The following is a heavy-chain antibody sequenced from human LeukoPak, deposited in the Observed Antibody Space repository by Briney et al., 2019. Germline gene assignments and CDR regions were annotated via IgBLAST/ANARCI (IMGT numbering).Heavy chain of an antibody. CDR2: ISYDGSNK. Sequence: GGSLRLSCAASGFTFSSYAMHWVRQAPGKGLEWVAVISYDGSNKYYADSVKGRFTISRDNSKNTLYLQMNSLRAEDTAVYYCARDLDLGIPGYWGQGTLVTVSS. V-gene: IGHV3-30-3*01. D-gene: IGHD1-14*01. CDR3: ARDLDLGIPGY. CDR1: GFTFSSYA. J-gene: IGHJ4*02.